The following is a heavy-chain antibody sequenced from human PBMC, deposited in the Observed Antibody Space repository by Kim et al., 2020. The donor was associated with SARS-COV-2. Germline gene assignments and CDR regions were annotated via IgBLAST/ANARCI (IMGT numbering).Heavy chain of an antibody. D-gene: IGHD4-4*01. J-gene: IGHJ4*02. V-gene: IGHV3-21*01. CDR1: GFSFSSYS. CDR3: TRDLSTGMPRGFDF. Sequence: GGSLRLSCAASGFSFSSYSLNWVRQAPGKGLEWVSTIRSTSTYIYYADSVKGRFTISRDNAKNSVDLQMSSLRAEDTAVYYCTRDLSTGMPRGFDFWGQG. CDR2: IRSTSTYI.